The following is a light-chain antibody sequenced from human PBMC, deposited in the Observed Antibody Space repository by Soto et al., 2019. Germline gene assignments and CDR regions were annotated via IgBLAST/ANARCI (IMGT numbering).Light chain of an antibody. CDR3: HHYET. V-gene: IGKV3-20*01. Sequence: EIVLAQSPGTLSLSPGERATLSCRASQTVSTNALAWYQQKPGQAPRLLMYGASIRAAGVPDRFSGSGSGTEFTLTISRLEPEDVTVYYCHHYETFGQGTKVDIK. CDR2: GAS. CDR1: QTVSTNA. J-gene: IGKJ1*01.